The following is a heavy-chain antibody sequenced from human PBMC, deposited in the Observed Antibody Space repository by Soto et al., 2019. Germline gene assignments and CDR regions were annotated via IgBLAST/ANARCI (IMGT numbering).Heavy chain of an antibody. Sequence: QITLKESGPTLVKPTQTLTLTCTFSGFSLTGSGVGVGWIRQPPGKALEWLALIYWDDDKRYSPSLKSRLTIPKDTSKNQVALTVTNIDPVDTATYYCARFLWSDTSLYYFDYWGQGTLVTVSS. CDR1: GFSLTGSGVG. CDR2: IYWDDDK. J-gene: IGHJ4*02. D-gene: IGHD3-3*01. CDR3: ARFLWSDTSLYYFDY. V-gene: IGHV2-5*02.